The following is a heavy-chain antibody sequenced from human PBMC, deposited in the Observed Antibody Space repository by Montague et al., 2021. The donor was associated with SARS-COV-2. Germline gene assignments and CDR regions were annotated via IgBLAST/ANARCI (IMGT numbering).Heavy chain of an antibody. CDR2: ISTSAYTT. D-gene: IGHD3-16*02. Sequence: SLRLSCAASGFTFSNYDMNWVRQAPGKGPEWISCISTSAYTTSYAGSVKGRFTISRDNGKNSLYLQMNSLRVEDTAVYYCTRDYRSIGGDGFDIWGQGTKVTVSS. J-gene: IGHJ3*02. CDR1: GFTFSNYD. CDR3: TRDYRSIGGDGFDI. V-gene: IGHV3-48*03.